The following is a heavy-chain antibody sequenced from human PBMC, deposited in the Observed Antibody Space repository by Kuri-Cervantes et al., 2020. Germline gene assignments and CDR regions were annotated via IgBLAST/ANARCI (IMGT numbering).Heavy chain of an antibody. CDR3: ARVVTPYYYYGMDV. D-gene: IGHD5-18*01. V-gene: IGHV4-61*08. CDR2: IYYSGST. Sequence: SETLSLTCTVSGGSISSGGYYWSWIRQPPGKGLEWIGYIYYSGSTNYNPSLKSRVTISVDTSKNQFSLKLSSVTAADTAVYYCARVVTPYYYYGMDVWGQGTTVTVSS. J-gene: IGHJ6*02. CDR1: GGSISSGGYY.